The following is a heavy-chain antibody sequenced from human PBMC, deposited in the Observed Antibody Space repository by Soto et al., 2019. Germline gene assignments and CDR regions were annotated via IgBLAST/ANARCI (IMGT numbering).Heavy chain of an antibody. CDR1: GGSISSYY. J-gene: IGHJ4*02. CDR2: IYYSGST. V-gene: IGHV4-59*08. D-gene: IGHD2-15*01. CDR3: ARHDGGNFDY. Sequence: QVQLQESGPGLVKPSETLSLTCTVSGGSISSYYWSWIRQPPGKGLEWIGYIYYSGSTNYNPSLKTRVTISVDTSKNQFSLKLSSVTAADTAVDYCARHDGGNFDYWGQGTLVTVSS.